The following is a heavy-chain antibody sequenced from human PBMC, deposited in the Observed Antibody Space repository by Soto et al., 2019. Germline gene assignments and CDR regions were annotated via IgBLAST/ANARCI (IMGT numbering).Heavy chain of an antibody. J-gene: IGHJ4*02. CDR1: GGSISSGGHY. CDR2: SSYSGNT. D-gene: IGHD5-18*01. Sequence: NPSETLSLTCTVSGGSISSGGHYWSWIRQHPGKGLEWIGYSSYSGNTYYSPSLKSRVTISVDTSKNQFSLKLSSVTAADTAVYYCARDRHNYGPLFDYWGQGTLVTVSS. V-gene: IGHV4-31*03. CDR3: ARDRHNYGPLFDY.